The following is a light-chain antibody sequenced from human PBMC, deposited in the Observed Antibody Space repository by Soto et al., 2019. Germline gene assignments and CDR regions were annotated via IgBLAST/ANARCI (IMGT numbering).Light chain of an antibody. J-gene: IGKJ1*01. CDR2: GAS. V-gene: IGKV3-20*01. CDR1: QSVDSSF. CDR3: QQYVSSVT. Sequence: EIVLTQSPGSLSLSPGERGTLSCRASQSVDSSFFAWYQQKPDQAPRLLIYGASNRATGIPDRFSGSGSGTDFTLTISRLEPEDFAVYYCQQYVSSVTFGQGTKVKIK.